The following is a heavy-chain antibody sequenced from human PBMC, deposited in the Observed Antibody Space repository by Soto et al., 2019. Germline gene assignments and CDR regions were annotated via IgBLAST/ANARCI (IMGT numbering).Heavy chain of an antibody. CDR3: ARDLYYYDSTGYDYVGYYYGMDV. CDR2: ISYDGSNK. J-gene: IGHJ6*02. D-gene: IGHD3-22*01. V-gene: IGHV3-30-3*01. Sequence: LRGSWAASGFTLSSYAMHWVSQAPVKGLEWVAVISYDGSNKYYADSVKGRFTISRDNSKNTLYLQMNSLRAEDTGVYYCARDLYYYDSTGYDYVGYYYGMDVWRQGTTVTVSS. CDR1: GFTLSSYA.